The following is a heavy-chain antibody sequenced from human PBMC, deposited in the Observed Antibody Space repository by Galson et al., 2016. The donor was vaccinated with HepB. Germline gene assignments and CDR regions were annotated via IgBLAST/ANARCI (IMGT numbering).Heavy chain of an antibody. CDR3: FVVPYYYYGMDV. J-gene: IGHJ6*04. D-gene: IGHD2-8*01. CDR2: IYYTGST. CDR1: GDSISSSSYY. V-gene: IGHV4-39*01. Sequence: SETLSLTCTVSGDSISSSSYYWGWIRQPPGRGLEWIGSIYYTGSTYYNPSLKSRVTISVDTSKNQFSLRLSSVTAADTAVYYGFVVPYYYYGMDVWGRGTTVTVSP.